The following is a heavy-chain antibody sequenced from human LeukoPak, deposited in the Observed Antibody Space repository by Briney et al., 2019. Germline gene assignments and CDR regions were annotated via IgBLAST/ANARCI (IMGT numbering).Heavy chain of an antibody. CDR2: ISRSGKYI. Sequence: PGGSLRLSCAASGFTCSSYRMNWVRQAPGKGLEWVSSISRSGKYIYYGDSVKGRFTISRDTATNSVYLQMNSRRAEDTAVYYCAREGADGVWSEAFDYWGQGTLVTVSS. CDR1: GFTCSSYR. V-gene: IGHV3-21*01. CDR3: AREGADGVWSEAFDY. J-gene: IGHJ4*02. D-gene: IGHD3-10*01.